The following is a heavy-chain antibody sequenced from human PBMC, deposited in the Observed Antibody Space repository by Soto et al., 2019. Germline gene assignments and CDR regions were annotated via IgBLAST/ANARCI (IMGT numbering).Heavy chain of an antibody. Sequence: PSETLSLTCTVSGGSIRSYYWSWIRQPPGKGLEWIGYIYYGGSPNYKPSLKSRVTISVDTSKNQFSLKLRSVTAADTAVYYCARVGSGYYADYWGKGTLVTVS. J-gene: IGHJ4*02. CDR3: ARVGSGYYADY. D-gene: IGHD3-3*01. CDR1: GGSIRSYY. CDR2: IYYGGSP. V-gene: IGHV4-59*01.